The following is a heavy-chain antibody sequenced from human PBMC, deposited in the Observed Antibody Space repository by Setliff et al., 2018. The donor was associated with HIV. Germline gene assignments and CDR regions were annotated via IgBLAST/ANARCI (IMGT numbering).Heavy chain of an antibody. CDR2: IYYSGST. V-gene: IGHV4-39*01. CDR3: ARHVMGAGYAFDY. D-gene: IGHD3-9*01. J-gene: IGHJ4*02. CDR1: GGSIRVDNYF. Sequence: SETLSLTCTVSGGSIRVDNYFWGWIRQPPGKGLEWIGTIYYSGSTYYNSSLKSRVTISVDTSKNQISLKLSSGIAADTAVYYCARHVMGAGYAFDYWGQGTLVTVSS.